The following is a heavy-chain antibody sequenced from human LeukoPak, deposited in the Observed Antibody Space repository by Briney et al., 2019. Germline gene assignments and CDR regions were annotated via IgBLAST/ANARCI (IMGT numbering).Heavy chain of an antibody. V-gene: IGHV3-23*01. Sequence: GGSLRPSCAASGLTFSRFAMSWVRQAPGKGLEWVSTISGSGDTTYYADSVKGRFTISRDNLKNTLYVEMNSLRVEDTAVYYCAKGHSAHGTGFDYWGQGTLVIVSS. D-gene: IGHD1-1*01. J-gene: IGHJ4*02. CDR3: AKGHSAHGTGFDY. CDR2: ISGSGDTT. CDR1: GLTFSRFA.